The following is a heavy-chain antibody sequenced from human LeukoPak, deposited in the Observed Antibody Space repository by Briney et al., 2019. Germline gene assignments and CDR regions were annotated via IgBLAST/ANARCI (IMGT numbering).Heavy chain of an antibody. CDR2: IIPILGIA. Sequence: ASVKVSCKASGGTFSSSAISWVRQAPGQGLEWMGRIIPILGIANYAQKFQGRVTITADKSTSTAYMELSSLRSEDTAVYYCASSDGMWLRYWGQGTLVTVSS. V-gene: IGHV1-69*04. D-gene: IGHD3-22*01. CDR3: ASSDGMWLRY. CDR1: GGTFSSSA. J-gene: IGHJ4*02.